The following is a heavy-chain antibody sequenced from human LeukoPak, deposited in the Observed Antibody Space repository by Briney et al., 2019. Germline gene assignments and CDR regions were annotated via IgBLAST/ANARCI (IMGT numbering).Heavy chain of an antibody. J-gene: IGHJ4*02. CDR2: IIPIFGTA. Sequence: SVKVSCKASGGTFSSYAISWVRQAPGQGLEWMGGIIPIFGTANYAQKFQGRVTITADESTSTAYMELSSLRSEDTAVYYCARSRHLYYDSSGYTPYYFDYWGQGTLVTVSS. D-gene: IGHD3-22*01. V-gene: IGHV1-69*13. CDR3: ARSRHLYYDSSGYTPYYFDY. CDR1: GGTFSSYA.